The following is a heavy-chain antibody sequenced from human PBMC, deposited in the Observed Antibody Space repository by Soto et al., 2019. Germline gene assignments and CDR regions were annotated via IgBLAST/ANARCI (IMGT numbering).Heavy chain of an antibody. V-gene: IGHV4-39*01. CDR2: IYYSGST. CDR3: ASLSITRVRGVIVVWLDG. J-gene: IGHJ5*02. D-gene: IGHD3-10*01. CDR1: GGSISSSSYY. Sequence: SETLSLTCTVSGGSISSSSYYWGWIRQPPGKGLEWIGSIYYSGSTYYNPSLKSRVTISVDTSKNQFSLKLSSVTAADTAVYYCASLSITRVRGVIVVWLDGWGQETLLTVSS.